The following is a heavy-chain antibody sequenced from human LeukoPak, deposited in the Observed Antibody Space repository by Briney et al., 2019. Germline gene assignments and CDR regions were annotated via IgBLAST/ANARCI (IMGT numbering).Heavy chain of an antibody. CDR2: ISYDGSNE. D-gene: IGHD6-13*01. CDR1: GFTFSSYA. Sequence: PGGSLRLSCAASGFTFSSYAMHWVRQARGKGLEWVAVISYDGSNEYYADSVKGRFTISRDNSKNTLYLQMNSLRAEDTAVYYCARTAGTYPGGPWGQGTLVTVSS. V-gene: IGHV3-30-3*01. CDR3: ARTAGTYPGGP. J-gene: IGHJ5*02.